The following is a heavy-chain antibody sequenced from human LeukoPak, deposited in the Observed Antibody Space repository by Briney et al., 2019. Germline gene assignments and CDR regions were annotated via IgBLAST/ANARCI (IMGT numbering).Heavy chain of an antibody. CDR1: GFTFDDYA. J-gene: IGHJ6*03. Sequence: GGSLRLSCAASGFTFDDYAMHWVRQAPGKGLEWVSGISWNSGSIGYADSVKGRFTISRDNAKNSLYLQMNSLRAEDTALYYCAKDGYYGSDYMDVWGKGTTVTVSS. V-gene: IGHV3-9*01. CDR3: AKDGYYGSDYMDV. CDR2: ISWNSGSI. D-gene: IGHD3-10*01.